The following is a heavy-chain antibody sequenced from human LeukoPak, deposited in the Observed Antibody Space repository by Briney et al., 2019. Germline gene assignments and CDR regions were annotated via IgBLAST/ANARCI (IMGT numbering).Heavy chain of an antibody. J-gene: IGHJ4*02. CDR3: ARARIIVSPFDY. V-gene: IGHV1-2*02. CDR2: INPNSGGT. Sequence: ASVKVSCKASGYTFTGDYMHSLRQAPGQGLEWMGWINPNSGGTNYAQKFQGRVTMTRDTSISTAYMELSRLRSDDTAVYYCARARIIVSPFDYWGQGTLVTVSS. D-gene: IGHD2-15*01. CDR1: GYTFTGDY.